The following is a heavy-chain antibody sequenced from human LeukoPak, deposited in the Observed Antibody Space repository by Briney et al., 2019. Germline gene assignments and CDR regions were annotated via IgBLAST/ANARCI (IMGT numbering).Heavy chain of an antibody. CDR2: INPNSGGT. CDR3: ARGLAIFGVVIPTFFDS. Sequence: ASVKVSCKASGYIFTGYYIHWVRRAPGQGLEWMGWINPNSGGTDYAQKFQGRVIMTRDTSITTAYMEPNSLISDDTAVYYCARGLAIFGVVIPTFFDSWGQGTLVTVSS. D-gene: IGHD3-3*01. V-gene: IGHV1-2*02. J-gene: IGHJ4*02. CDR1: GYIFTGYY.